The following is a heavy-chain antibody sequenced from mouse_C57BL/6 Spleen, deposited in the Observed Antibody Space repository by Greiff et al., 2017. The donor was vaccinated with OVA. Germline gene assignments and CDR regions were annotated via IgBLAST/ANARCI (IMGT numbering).Heavy chain of an antibody. CDR1: GYSITSGYY. V-gene: IGHV3-6*01. J-gene: IGHJ3*01. CDR3: ARDSWFAY. Sequence: EVKLQESGPGLVKPSQSLSLTCSVTGYSITSGYYWNWIRQFPGNKLEWMGYRSYDGSNNYNPSLKNRISSTRDTSKNQFFLKLNSVTTEDTATYYCARDSWFAYWGQGTLVTVSA. CDR2: RSYDGSN.